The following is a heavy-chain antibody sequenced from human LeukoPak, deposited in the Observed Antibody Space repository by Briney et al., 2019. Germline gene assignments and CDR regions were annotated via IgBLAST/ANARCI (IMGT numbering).Heavy chain of an antibody. D-gene: IGHD5-12*01. CDR1: GGSFSGYY. J-gene: IGHJ6*03. CDR3: ARRGSQWLLPERYYCYYMDV. Sequence: NPSETLSLTCAVYGGSFSGYYWSWIRQPPGKGLEWIGEINHSGSTNYNPSLKSRVTISVDTSKNQFSLKLSSVTAADTAVYYCARRGSQWLLPERYYCYYMDVWGKGTTVTVAS. CDR2: INHSGST. V-gene: IGHV4-34*01.